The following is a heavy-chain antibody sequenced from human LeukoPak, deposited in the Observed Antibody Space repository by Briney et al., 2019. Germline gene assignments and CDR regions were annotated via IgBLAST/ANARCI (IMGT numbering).Heavy chain of an antibody. J-gene: IGHJ4*02. Sequence: LPGGSLRLSCAASGFTFSSYGMHWVRQAPGKGLEWVAVISYDGSNKYYADSVKGRFTISRDNSKNTLYLQMNSLRAEDTAVYYCAKDRDGRITMIGNYWGQGTLVTVSS. CDR1: GFTFSSYG. D-gene: IGHD3-22*01. CDR2: ISYDGSNK. V-gene: IGHV3-30*18. CDR3: AKDRDGRITMIGNY.